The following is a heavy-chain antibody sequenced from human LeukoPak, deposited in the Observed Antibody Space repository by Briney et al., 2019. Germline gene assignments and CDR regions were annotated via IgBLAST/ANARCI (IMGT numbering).Heavy chain of an antibody. Sequence: PSETLSLTCAVYGASFSGYYWSWIRQPPGKGLEWIGYIYYSGSTNYNPSLKSRVSISVDTSKNQFSLKLGSVTAADTAVYYCARRMPAGTVDYWGQGTLVTVSS. CDR3: ARRMPAGTVDY. J-gene: IGHJ4*02. CDR2: IYYSGST. CDR1: GASFSGYY. V-gene: IGHV4-59*01. D-gene: IGHD6-19*01.